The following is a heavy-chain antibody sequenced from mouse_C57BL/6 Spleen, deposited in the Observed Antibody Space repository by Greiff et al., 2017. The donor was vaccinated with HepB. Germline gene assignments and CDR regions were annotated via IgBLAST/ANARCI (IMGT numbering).Heavy chain of an antibody. CDR1: GYAFSSYW. CDR2: IYPGDGDT. Sequence: VQLQQSGAELVKPGASVKISCTASGYAFSSYWMNWVKQRPGKGLEWIGQIYPGDGDTNYNGKFKGKATVTEDKSTITAYMQLSSRTSEDSAVYFCTSNSLYWDFEVWGTGTTVTGSS. D-gene: IGHD6-2*01. CDR3: TSNSLYWDFEV. J-gene: IGHJ1*03. V-gene: IGHV1-80*01.